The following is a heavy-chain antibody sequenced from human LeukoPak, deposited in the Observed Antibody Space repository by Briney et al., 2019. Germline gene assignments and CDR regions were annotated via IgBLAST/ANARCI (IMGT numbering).Heavy chain of an antibody. D-gene: IGHD1-26*01. CDR2: VRYDGSQK. Sequence: GGSLRLSCAASGFTFSSYDMYWVRQAPGKGLDWVAFVRYDGSQKYYADSVKGRFTLSRDNFKNTLYLQMNSLRAEDTAVFYCAKGGARLHSYYFDYWGQGTLVTVSS. J-gene: IGHJ4*02. V-gene: IGHV3-30*02. CDR1: GFTFSSYD. CDR3: AKGGARLHSYYFDY.